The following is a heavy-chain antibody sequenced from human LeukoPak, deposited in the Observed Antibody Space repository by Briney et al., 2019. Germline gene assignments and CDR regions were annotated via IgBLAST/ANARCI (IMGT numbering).Heavy chain of an antibody. Sequence: ASVKVSCKASGYTFTSYGISWVRQAPGQGLEWMGWINPNSGGTNYAQKFQGRVTMTRDTSISTAYMELRSLRSDDTAVYYCARERAVAGIGNIDYWGQGTLVTVSS. CDR3: ARERAVAGIGNIDY. CDR2: INPNSGGT. J-gene: IGHJ4*02. V-gene: IGHV1-2*02. CDR1: GYTFTSYG. D-gene: IGHD6-19*01.